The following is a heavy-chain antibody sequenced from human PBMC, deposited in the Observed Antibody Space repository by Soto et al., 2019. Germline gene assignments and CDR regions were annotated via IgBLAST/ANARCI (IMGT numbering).Heavy chain of an antibody. V-gene: IGHV2-5*02. D-gene: IGHD3-16*01. CDR3: VHGEWNYGYGPGY. CDR2: IYWDDDK. Sequence: SGPTLVNPTQTLTLTCTCSGFSVNTDEVSVGWIRQPPGKALEWLALIYWDDDKRYNPSLKSRLTITKDTFKNQVVLTMTDMDPVDTGTYYCVHGEWNYGYGPGYWGQGTLVTVSS. CDR1: GFSVNTDEVS. J-gene: IGHJ4*02.